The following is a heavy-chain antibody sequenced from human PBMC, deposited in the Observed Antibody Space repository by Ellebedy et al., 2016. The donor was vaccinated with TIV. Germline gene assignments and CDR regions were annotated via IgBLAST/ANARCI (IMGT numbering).Heavy chain of an antibody. CDR3: ARVYGSGSYLYYYYGLDV. J-gene: IGHJ6*02. CDR1: GYTFTSYD. V-gene: IGHV1-8*03. CDR2: MNPNRGNT. Sequence: AASVTVSCKASGYTFTSYDMNWVRQSTGQGLEWMGWMNPNRGNTGYAQKFKGRGTITRNTPISTSYMERSSLGSEDTAVYYCARVYGSGSYLYYYYGLDVWGQGTTVTVSS. D-gene: IGHD3-10*01.